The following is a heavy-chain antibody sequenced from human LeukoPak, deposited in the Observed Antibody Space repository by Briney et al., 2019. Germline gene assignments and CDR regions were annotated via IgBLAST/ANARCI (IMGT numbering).Heavy chain of an antibody. CDR2: IWYDGSNK. CDR3: ARDMVAGAGPHS. D-gene: IGHD6-19*01. V-gene: IGHV3-33*01. CDR1: GFTFSSYG. Sequence: GRSLRHSCAASGFTFSSYGMYWVRQAPGKGLEWVAVIWYDGSNKYYADSVKGRFTISRDNSKNTLYLQMNSLRAEDTAVYYCARDMVAGAGPHSWARGPLVPVPS. J-gene: IGHJ4*02.